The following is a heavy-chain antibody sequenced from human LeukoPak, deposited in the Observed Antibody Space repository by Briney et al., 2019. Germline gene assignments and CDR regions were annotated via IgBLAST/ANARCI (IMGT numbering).Heavy chain of an antibody. CDR2: ISSNGGNI. D-gene: IGHD1-26*01. Sequence: PGGSLRLSCAASGFTFSSYAMHWVRQAPGKGLEYVSVISSNGGNIYYANSVKGRFTISRDNSKNPLYLQLGCLSPEDIAVYYCARGRVGATAKGHYFDYWGQGTLVTVSS. V-gene: IGHV3-64*01. CDR3: ARGRVGATAKGHYFDY. CDR1: GFTFSSYA. J-gene: IGHJ4*02.